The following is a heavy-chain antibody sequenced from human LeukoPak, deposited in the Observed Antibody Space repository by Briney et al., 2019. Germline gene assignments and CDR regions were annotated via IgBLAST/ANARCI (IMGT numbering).Heavy chain of an antibody. J-gene: IGHJ5*02. CDR3: ASSRGWFDP. CDR1: GGSITSSTSY. D-gene: IGHD3-10*01. Sequence: SETLSLTCTVSGGSITSSTSYWGWIRQPPGKGLEWIGTIYYSGSTYYNPSLKSRATMSVDTSKNQFSLKLSSVTAADTAVYYCASSRGWFDPWGQGTLVTVSS. V-gene: IGHV4-39*01. CDR2: IYYSGST.